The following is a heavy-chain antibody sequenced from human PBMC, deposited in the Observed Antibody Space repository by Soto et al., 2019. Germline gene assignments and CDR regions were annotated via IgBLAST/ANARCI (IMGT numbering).Heavy chain of an antibody. Sequence: QVQLVESGGGVVQPGRSLRLSCAASGFIFSNYGMHWVRQAPGKGLEWVAVIWFDGNAKYYADSVRGRFTLSRDKSKNTLYLQMNSLRAEDTAVYYCARCVTYSSIGGGTDFDCWGQGTLVTVSS. D-gene: IGHD1-26*01. CDR3: ARCVTYSSIGGGTDFDC. V-gene: IGHV3-33*01. J-gene: IGHJ4*02. CDR1: GFIFSNYG. CDR2: IWFDGNAK.